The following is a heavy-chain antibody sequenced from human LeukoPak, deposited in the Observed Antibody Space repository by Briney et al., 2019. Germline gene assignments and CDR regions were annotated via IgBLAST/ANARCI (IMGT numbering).Heavy chain of an antibody. D-gene: IGHD6-13*01. V-gene: IGHV5-51*01. CDR1: GYSFTSYW. Sequence: GESLKISCKGSGYSFTSYWIGWVRQMPGKGLEWMGIIYPGDSDTRYSPSFQGQVTISADKSISTAYLQWSSLKASDTAMYYCARQRRYSSSWYEATLDYWGQGTLVTVSS. CDR2: IYPGDSDT. CDR3: ARQRRYSSSWYEATLDY. J-gene: IGHJ4*02.